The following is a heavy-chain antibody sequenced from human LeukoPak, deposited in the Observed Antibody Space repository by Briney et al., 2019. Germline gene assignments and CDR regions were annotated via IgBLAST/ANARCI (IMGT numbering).Heavy chain of an antibody. Sequence: GGSLRLSCAASGFTFSSYEFSWVRQTPGKGLEWLSHIYTYNTIYQTDSVKGRFTISRDNAKNSLYLQLNSLRGEDTAVYYCARASNSPFDYWGQGTLVTVSS. V-gene: IGHV3-48*03. D-gene: IGHD2-21*01. J-gene: IGHJ4*02. CDR3: ARASNSPFDY. CDR2: IYTYNTI. CDR1: GFTFSSYE.